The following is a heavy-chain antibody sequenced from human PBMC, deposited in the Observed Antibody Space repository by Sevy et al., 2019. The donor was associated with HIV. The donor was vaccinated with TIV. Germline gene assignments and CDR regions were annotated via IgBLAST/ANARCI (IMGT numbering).Heavy chain of an antibody. CDR2: ISYDGSKK. D-gene: IGHD4-17*01. CDR3: AHSSGLYGYYYGMDV. J-gene: IGHJ6*02. CDR1: GVPFSTYG. Sequence: GGSLRLSCAASGVPFSTYGIHWVRQAPGKGLEWVAVISYDGSKKNHAESMKGRFTISRDNSKNTLYLEMSSLRPEDTAVYDCAHSSGLYGYYYGMDVWGQGTTVTVSS. V-gene: IGHV3-30*03.